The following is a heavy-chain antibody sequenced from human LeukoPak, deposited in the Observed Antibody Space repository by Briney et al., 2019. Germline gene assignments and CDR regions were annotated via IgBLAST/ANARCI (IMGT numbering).Heavy chain of an antibody. Sequence: PGGSLRLSCAASGFTFSTYGMSWVRQAPGKGLEWVSAISGSGGSTYYADSVKGRFTISRDNSKNTLYLQMNSLRAEDTAVYYCAKDRSEGDYGPSAFDIWGQGTMVTVSS. V-gene: IGHV3-23*01. J-gene: IGHJ3*02. D-gene: IGHD4-17*01. CDR1: GFTFSTYG. CDR3: AKDRSEGDYGPSAFDI. CDR2: ISGSGGST.